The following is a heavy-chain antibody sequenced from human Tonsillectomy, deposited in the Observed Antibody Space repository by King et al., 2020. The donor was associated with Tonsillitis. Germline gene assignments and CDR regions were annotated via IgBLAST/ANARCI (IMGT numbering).Heavy chain of an antibody. CDR2: IAYDGTSE. J-gene: IGHJ6*02. D-gene: IGHD6-13*01. CDR1: GFTFSNYA. V-gene: IGHV3-33*05. Sequence: QLVESGGGVVQPGRSLRLSCAASGFTFSNYAMHWVRQAPGKGLEWVAVIAYDGTSEYYADSVKGRFTISRDNSKKTLYLQMNSMRVEDTAVYYCGRGGIAAGGKFNYYGMDVWGQGTTVTVSS. CDR3: GRGGIAAGGKFNYYGMDV.